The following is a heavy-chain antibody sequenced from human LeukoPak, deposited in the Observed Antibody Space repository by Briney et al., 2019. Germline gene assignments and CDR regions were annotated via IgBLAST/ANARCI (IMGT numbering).Heavy chain of an antibody. D-gene: IGHD1-26*01. CDR2: IIIIFGTP. Sequence: SVKVSCKASGGTFSSYAISWVRQAPGQRLEWMGGIIIIFGTPNYAQKFQGRVTITADESTSTAYMELSSLRSDDTAVYYCARDHIVGAGYYYYYYMDVWGEGTTITVSS. J-gene: IGHJ6*03. CDR3: ARDHIVGAGYYYYYYMDV. CDR1: GGTFSSYA. V-gene: IGHV1-69*01.